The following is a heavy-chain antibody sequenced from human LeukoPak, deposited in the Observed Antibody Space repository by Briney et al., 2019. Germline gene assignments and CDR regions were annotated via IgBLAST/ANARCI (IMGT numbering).Heavy chain of an antibody. V-gene: IGHV4-34*01. Sequence: SETLSLTCAVYGGSFSGYYWSWIRQPPGKGLELIGEINHSGSTNYNPSLKSRVTISVDTSKNQFSLKLSSVTAADTAVYYCARGSPKRITIFGVVTVLRYYFDYWGQGTLVTVSS. CDR2: INHSGST. D-gene: IGHD3-3*01. CDR1: GGSFSGYY. J-gene: IGHJ4*02. CDR3: ARGSPKRITIFGVVTVLRYYFDY.